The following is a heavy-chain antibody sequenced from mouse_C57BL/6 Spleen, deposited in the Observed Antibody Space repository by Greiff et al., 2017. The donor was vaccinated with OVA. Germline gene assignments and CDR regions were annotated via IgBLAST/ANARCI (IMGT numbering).Heavy chain of an antibody. Sequence: VKLMESGAELVRPGASVKLSCKASGYTFTDYYINWVKQRPGQGLEWIARIYPGSGNTYYNEKFKGKATLTAEKSSSTAYMQLSSLTSEDSAVYFCARGNWDDAMDYWGQGTSVTVSS. D-gene: IGHD4-1*01. CDR2: IYPGSGNT. CDR1: GYTFTDYY. V-gene: IGHV1-76*01. J-gene: IGHJ4*01. CDR3: ARGNWDDAMDY.